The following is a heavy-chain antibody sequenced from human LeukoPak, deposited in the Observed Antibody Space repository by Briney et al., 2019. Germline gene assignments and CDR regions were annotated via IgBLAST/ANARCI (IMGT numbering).Heavy chain of an antibody. CDR2: ISGSADNT. CDR3: AKDMKAGGYYFDY. V-gene: IGHV3-23*01. CDR1: GFTFSNYG. D-gene: IGHD1-26*01. Sequence: GGTLRLSCAASGFTFSNYGMSWVRQAPGKGLEWVSAISGSADNTYYADSVKGRFTISRDNSKNTLYLQVNSLRAEDTAVYYCAKDMKAGGYYFDYWGQGALVTVSS. J-gene: IGHJ4*02.